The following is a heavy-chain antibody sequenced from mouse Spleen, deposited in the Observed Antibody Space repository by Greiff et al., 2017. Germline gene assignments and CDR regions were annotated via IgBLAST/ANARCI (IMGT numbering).Heavy chain of an antibody. CDR2: IDPSDSYT. Sequence: QVQLQQPGAELVRPGTSVKLSCKASGYTFTSYWMHWVKQRPGQGLEWIGVIDPSDSYTNYNQKFKGKATLTVDTSSSTAYMQLSSLTSEDSAVYYCARATLGAMDYWGQGTSVTVSS. V-gene: IGHV1-59*01. CDR3: ARATLGAMDY. CDR1: GYTFTSYW. J-gene: IGHJ4*01.